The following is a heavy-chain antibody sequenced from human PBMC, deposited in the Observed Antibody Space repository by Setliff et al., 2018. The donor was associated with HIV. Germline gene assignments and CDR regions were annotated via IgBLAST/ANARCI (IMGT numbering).Heavy chain of an antibody. V-gene: IGHV3-48*04. Sequence: PGGSLRLSCAASGFTFSSYGMTWVRQAPGKGLEWVSYISSSGSTIYYADSVKGRFTISRDNAKNSLYLQMNSLRAEDTAVYYCARGYCSSTSCRYYFDYWGQGTLVTVSS. CDR3: ARGYCSSTSCRYYFDY. D-gene: IGHD2-2*01. CDR1: GFTFSSYG. J-gene: IGHJ4*02. CDR2: ISSSGSTI.